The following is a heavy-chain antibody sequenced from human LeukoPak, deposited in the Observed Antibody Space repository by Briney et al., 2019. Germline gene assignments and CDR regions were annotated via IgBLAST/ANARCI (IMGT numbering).Heavy chain of an antibody. V-gene: IGHV1-69*06. CDR3: ASGPVRGVIMHDLYDY. D-gene: IGHD3-10*01. CDR1: GGTFSSYA. Sequence: SVKVSCKASGGTFSSYAISWVRQAPGQGLEWMGGIIPIFGTANYAQKFQGRVTITADKSTSTAYMELSSRRSEDTAVYCCASGPVRGVIMHDLYDYWGQGTLVTVSS. CDR2: IIPIFGTA. J-gene: IGHJ4*02.